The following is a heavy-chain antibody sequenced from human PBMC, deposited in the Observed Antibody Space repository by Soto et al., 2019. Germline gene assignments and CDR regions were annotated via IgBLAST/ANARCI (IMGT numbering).Heavy chain of an antibody. CDR2: ISGSSSTI. J-gene: IGHJ2*01. CDR1: GFTFSSYS. D-gene: IGHD1-26*01. V-gene: IGHV3-48*02. Sequence: EVQLVESGGGLVQPGGSLRLSCAASGFTFSSYSMNWVRQAPGKGLEWVSYISGSSSTIYYADSVKGRFTISRDNAKNSLYLQMNSLRDEDTAVYYCADGTWPDWYFDLWGRGTLVTVSS. CDR3: ADGTWPDWYFDL.